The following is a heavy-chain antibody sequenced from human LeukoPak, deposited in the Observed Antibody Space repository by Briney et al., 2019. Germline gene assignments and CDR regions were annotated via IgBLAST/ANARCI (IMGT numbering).Heavy chain of an antibody. D-gene: IGHD6-19*01. CDR1: GGTFSSYA. J-gene: IGHJ3*02. Sequence: GASVKVSCKASGGTFSSYAISWVRQAPGQGLEWMGRIIPIFGTANYAQKFQGRVTITTDESTSTAYMELSSLRSEDTAVYYCARDPSPMAVAVAFDIWGQGTMVTVSS. CDR3: ARDPSPMAVAVAFDI. CDR2: IIPIFGTA. V-gene: IGHV1-69*05.